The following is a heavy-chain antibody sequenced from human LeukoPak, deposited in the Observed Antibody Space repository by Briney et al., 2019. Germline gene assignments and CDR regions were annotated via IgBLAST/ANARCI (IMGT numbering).Heavy chain of an antibody. Sequence: SETLSLTCTVSGGSISSGNYYWGWLRQPAGKGLEWIGRIYKNGITDYNPSLKSRVTISVDTTKNQFSLHLRSVTAADTAVYYCAKGGGGGGTRGPWGQGTQVTVSS. CDR2: IYKNGIT. J-gene: IGHJ5*02. CDR3: AKGGGGGGTRGP. D-gene: IGHD1/OR15-1a*01. V-gene: IGHV4-61*02. CDR1: GGSISSGNYY.